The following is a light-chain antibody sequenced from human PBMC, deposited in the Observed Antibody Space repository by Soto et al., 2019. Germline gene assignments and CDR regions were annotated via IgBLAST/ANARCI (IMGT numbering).Light chain of an antibody. CDR2: GAS. Sequence: EIVMTQSPATLSVSPGERVTLSCRASQSVSIDLAWYQQKPGQAPRLLTYGASTRATDIPPSFTGSGSGTEFTLTISSLQSEDIAVYYCQQYNKWPQTFGQGTKVDIK. CDR1: QSVSID. V-gene: IGKV3-15*01. J-gene: IGKJ1*01. CDR3: QQYNKWPQT.